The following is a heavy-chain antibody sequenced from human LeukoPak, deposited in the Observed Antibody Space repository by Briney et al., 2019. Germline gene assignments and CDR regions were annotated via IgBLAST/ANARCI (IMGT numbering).Heavy chain of an antibody. CDR2: IYHSGST. Sequence: PSETLSLTCAVSGGSISSSNWWSWVRQPPGKGLEWIGEIYHSGSTNYNPSLKSRVTISVDKSKNQFSLKLSSVAAADTAVYYCASARLGELSAPFDYWGQGTLVTVSS. J-gene: IGHJ4*02. V-gene: IGHV4-4*02. CDR1: GGSISSSNW. D-gene: IGHD3-16*02. CDR3: ASARLGELSAPFDY.